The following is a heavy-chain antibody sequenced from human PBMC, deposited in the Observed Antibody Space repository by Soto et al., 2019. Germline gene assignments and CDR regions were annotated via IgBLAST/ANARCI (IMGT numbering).Heavy chain of an antibody. D-gene: IGHD5-18*01. J-gene: IGHJ4*02. CDR2: IWNDGSNK. Sequence: ESGGGVVQPERSLRLSCAASGFSFNIYGMHWVRQAPGKGLEWVAVIWNDGSNKYYADSVKGRFTISRDNAKNTLNLQMNSLRAEDTAVYYCVRGNGNNYGHFDYWGQGTLVTVSS. CDR1: GFSFNIYG. CDR3: VRGNGNNYGHFDY. V-gene: IGHV3-33*01.